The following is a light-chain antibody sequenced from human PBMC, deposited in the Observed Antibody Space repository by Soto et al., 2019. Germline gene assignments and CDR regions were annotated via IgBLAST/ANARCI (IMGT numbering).Light chain of an antibody. V-gene: IGLV1-51*01. Sequence: QTVVTQPPSVSAAPGQMVTISCSGSSSNIGSHYGSWYQQLPGTAPKLLIYENNKRPSGIPDRFSGSKSGTSATLGIAGLQTGDEADYYCGTWDSSLSAYVFGTGTKVTVL. J-gene: IGLJ1*01. CDR1: SSNIGSHY. CDR3: GTWDSSLSAYV. CDR2: ENN.